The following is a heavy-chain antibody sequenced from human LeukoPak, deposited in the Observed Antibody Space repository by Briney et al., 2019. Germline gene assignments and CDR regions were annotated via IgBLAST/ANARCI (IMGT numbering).Heavy chain of an antibody. D-gene: IGHD3-22*01. J-gene: IGHJ4*02. V-gene: IGHV3-33*01. CDR3: AREVYDTSGYYLDS. Sequence: GRSLRLSCAASRCTFRSYGLHWVRQAPGKGLQWVAVIWHDGSNKYYADSVKGRFTVSRDNSKNTMSLQMNSLRAEDTAVYYCAREVYDTSGYYLDSWGQGALVTVSA. CDR1: RCTFRSYG. CDR2: IWHDGSNK.